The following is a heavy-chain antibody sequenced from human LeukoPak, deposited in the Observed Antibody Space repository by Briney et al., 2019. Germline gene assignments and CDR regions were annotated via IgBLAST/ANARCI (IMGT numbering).Heavy chain of an antibody. J-gene: IGHJ4*02. Sequence: GGSLRLSCAAYRFTFSSYAMSWVRQAPGKGLEWVSAISGSGGSTYYADCVKGRFTISRDNSKNTLYLQMSSLRAEDTAVYYCAKDQPRIAAAGTDDYWGQGTLVTVSS. V-gene: IGHV3-23*01. D-gene: IGHD6-13*01. CDR1: RFTFSSYA. CDR2: ISGSGGST. CDR3: AKDQPRIAAAGTDDY.